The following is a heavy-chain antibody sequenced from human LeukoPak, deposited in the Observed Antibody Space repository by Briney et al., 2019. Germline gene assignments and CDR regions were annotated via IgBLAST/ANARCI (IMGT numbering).Heavy chain of an antibody. CDR1: GFTFSSYA. J-gene: IGHJ4*02. V-gene: IGHV3-23*01. Sequence: GGSLRLSCAASGFTFSSYAMSWVRQAPGKGLEWVSAISGSGGSTYSADSVKGRFTISRDNSKNTLYLQMNSLRAEDTAVYYCAREIEPYSSGWYGGAYFDYWGQGTLVTVSS. CDR2: ISGSGGST. D-gene: IGHD6-19*01. CDR3: AREIEPYSSGWYGGAYFDY.